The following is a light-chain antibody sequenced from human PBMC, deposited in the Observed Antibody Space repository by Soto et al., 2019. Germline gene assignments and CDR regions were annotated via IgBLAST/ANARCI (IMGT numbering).Light chain of an antibody. Sequence: ETVMTQSPATLSVSPGEGATLSCRASQSVAGNLAWYQHKPGQAPRLLIYGASTGATGIPARFSGSGSGTDFTLTISSLQPEDFATYYCLQDYNYPLTFGGGTKVDIK. CDR3: LQDYNYPLT. V-gene: IGKV3-15*01. CDR2: GAS. CDR1: QSVAGN. J-gene: IGKJ4*01.